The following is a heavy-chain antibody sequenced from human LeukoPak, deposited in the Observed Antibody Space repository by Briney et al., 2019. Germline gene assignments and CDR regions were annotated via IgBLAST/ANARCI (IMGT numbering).Heavy chain of an antibody. J-gene: IGHJ3*02. V-gene: IGHV1-18*01. D-gene: IGHD3-22*01. CDR1: GYTFTKYG. Sequence: ASVKVSCKASGYTFTKYGISWARQAPGQGLEWMGWIGAYSAYTTYAQKVQGRLTVTTDTSTSTAYMELRSLRSDDTAVYYCARVGRRGYYYDSSGQDAFDIWGQGTMVTVSS. CDR2: IGAYSAYT. CDR3: ARVGRRGYYYDSSGQDAFDI.